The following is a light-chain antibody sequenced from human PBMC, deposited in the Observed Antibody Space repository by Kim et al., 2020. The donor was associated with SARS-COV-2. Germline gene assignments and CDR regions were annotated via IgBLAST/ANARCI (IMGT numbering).Light chain of an antibody. CDR3: QQYGSSPFT. CDR1: QTISGNS. V-gene: IGKV3-20*01. Sequence: EIVLTQSPGTLSLSPGERATLYCRASQTISGNSVAWYQQKPGQAPRLLIRTAFNRATGIPDRFSGSGSGTDFTLTISRLEPEDFADYYCQQYGSSPFTFGPGTKVDIK. J-gene: IGKJ3*01. CDR2: TAF.